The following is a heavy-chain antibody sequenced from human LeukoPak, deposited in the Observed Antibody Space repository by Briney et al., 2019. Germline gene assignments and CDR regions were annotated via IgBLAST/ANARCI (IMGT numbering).Heavy chain of an antibody. CDR1: GGSISSYY. J-gene: IGHJ4*02. CDR3: ARGKQNFDY. D-gene: IGHD1/OR15-1a*01. CDR2: IYYSGST. Sequence: SETLSLTCTVSGGSISSYYWSWIRQPPGKGLEWIGYIYYSGSTNYNPSLKSRVTISVDTSKNQFSLKLSSVTAADTAVYYCARGKQNFDYWGQGTLVTVSS. V-gene: IGHV4-59*01.